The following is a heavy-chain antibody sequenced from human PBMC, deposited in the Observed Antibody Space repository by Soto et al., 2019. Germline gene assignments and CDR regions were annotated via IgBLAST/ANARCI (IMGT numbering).Heavy chain of an antibody. Sequence: QVQLVESGGGVVQPGRSLRLSCAASGFTFSTYAIHWVRQAPGKGLEWVALISYDGSNKYYAESVKSRFTISRDNSKNKLSLQMNGRRAEDTAVYYCVRAGYSSSWYLDSWGQGTLVTVSS. J-gene: IGHJ4*02. V-gene: IGHV3-30-3*01. D-gene: IGHD6-13*01. CDR2: ISYDGSNK. CDR3: VRAGYSSSWYLDS. CDR1: GFTFSTYA.